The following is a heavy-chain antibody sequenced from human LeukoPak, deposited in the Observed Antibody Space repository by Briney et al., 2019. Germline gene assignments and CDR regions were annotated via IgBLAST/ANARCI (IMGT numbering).Heavy chain of an antibody. CDR2: INSDGSST. CDR1: GFTFSSYW. D-gene: IGHD3-3*01. Sequence: GGSPRLSCAASGFTFSSYWMHWVRQAPGKGLVWVSRINSDGSSTSYADSVKGRFTISRDNAKNTLYLQMNSLRAEDTAVYYCARESGWGLPHAFDFWGQGTTVTVSS. CDR3: ARESGWGLPHAFDF. V-gene: IGHV3-74*01. J-gene: IGHJ3*01.